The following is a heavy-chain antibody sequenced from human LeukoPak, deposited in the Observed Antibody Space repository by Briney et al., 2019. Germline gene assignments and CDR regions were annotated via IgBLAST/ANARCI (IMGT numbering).Heavy chain of an antibody. V-gene: IGHV4-31*03. Sequence: PSEALSLTCTVSGGSISSGGYYWSWIRQHPGKGLEWIGYIYYSGSTYYNPSLKSRVTISVDTSKNQFSLKLSSVTAADTAVYYCARDYGGNVDYWGQGTLVTVSS. J-gene: IGHJ4*02. CDR2: IYYSGST. D-gene: IGHD4-23*01. CDR3: ARDYGGNVDY. CDR1: GGSISSGGYY.